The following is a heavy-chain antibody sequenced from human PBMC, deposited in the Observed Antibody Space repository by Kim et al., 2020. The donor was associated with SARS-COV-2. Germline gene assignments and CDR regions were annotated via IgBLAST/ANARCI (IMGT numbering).Heavy chain of an antibody. Sequence: SETLSLTCSVSGGSIRSGGKFWTWIRQHPAKGLEWIGYISYSGHSHYSPSLRRRVSISLQTSENQFFLELTSVTAGDTAVYYCARGQPLYYWGQGIL. CDR3: ARGQPLYY. CDR2: ISYSGHS. V-gene: IGHV4-31*03. CDR1: GGSIRSGGKF. J-gene: IGHJ4*02. D-gene: IGHD2-2*01.